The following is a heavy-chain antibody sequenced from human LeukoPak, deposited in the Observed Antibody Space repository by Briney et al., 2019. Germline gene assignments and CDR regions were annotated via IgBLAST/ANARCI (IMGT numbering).Heavy chain of an antibody. J-gene: IGHJ4*02. Sequence: SETLSLTCTVSGGSISSYYWSWVRQPARKGLEWIGRIYTSGSTNYKPALKEPVTMSVDTSKNQFSLKLSSVTAADTAVYYCARGGYYYDSSGYYRFDYWGQGTLVTVSS. D-gene: IGHD3-22*01. CDR2: IYTSGST. CDR1: GGSISSYY. CDR3: ARGGYYYDSSGYYRFDY. V-gene: IGHV4-4*07.